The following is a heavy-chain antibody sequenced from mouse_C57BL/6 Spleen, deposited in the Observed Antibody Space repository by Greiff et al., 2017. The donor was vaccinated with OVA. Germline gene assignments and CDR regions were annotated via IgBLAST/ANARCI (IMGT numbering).Heavy chain of an antibody. CDR2: IDPSDSET. D-gene: IGHD3-3*01. V-gene: IGHV1-52*01. Sequence: LQQPGAELVRPGSSVKLSCKASGYTFTSYWMHWVKQRPIQGLEWIGNIDPSDSETHYNQKFKDKATLTVDKSSSTAYMQLSSLTSEDSAVYYCATGDGWYFDVWGTGTTVTVSS. CDR1: GYTFTSYW. CDR3: ATGDGWYFDV. J-gene: IGHJ1*03.